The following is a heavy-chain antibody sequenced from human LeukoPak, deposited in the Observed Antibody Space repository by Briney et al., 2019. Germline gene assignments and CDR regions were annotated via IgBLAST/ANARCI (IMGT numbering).Heavy chain of an antibody. V-gene: IGHV4-34*01. CDR1: GGSFSGYY. D-gene: IGHD2-21*02. CDR2: INHSGST. CDR3: ARGYPEDCGGDCYLGLFDY. J-gene: IGHJ4*02. Sequence: SETLSLTCAAYGGSFSGYYWSWIRQPPGKGLEWIGEINHSGSTNYNPSLKSRVTISVDTSKNQFSLKLSSVTAADTAVYYCARGYPEDCGGDCYLGLFDYWGQGTLVTVSS.